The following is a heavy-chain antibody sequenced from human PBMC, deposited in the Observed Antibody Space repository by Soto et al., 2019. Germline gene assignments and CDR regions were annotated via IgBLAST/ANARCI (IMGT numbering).Heavy chain of an antibody. CDR2: ISATGSSA. CDR1: GFTFSSYA. Sequence: GGSLRLSCAASGFTFSSYAMSWIRQAPGKGLEWLSAISATGSSAYYADSVKGRFTNSRENSQNTLFLQMNSLGAEDTAIYYCAKKAVAGVGGAFDIWGQGTMVTVSS. J-gene: IGHJ3*02. V-gene: IGHV3-23*01. CDR3: AKKAVAGVGGAFDI. D-gene: IGHD6-19*01.